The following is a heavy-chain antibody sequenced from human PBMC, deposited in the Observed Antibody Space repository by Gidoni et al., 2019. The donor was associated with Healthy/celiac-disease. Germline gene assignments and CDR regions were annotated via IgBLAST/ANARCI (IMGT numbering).Heavy chain of an antibody. CDR2: ISSNGGST. CDR1: RFTFSSYA. J-gene: IGHJ4*02. V-gene: IGHV3-64D*08. D-gene: IGHD5-18*01. CDR3: VKPRYSYGFGVFDY. Sequence: VQLVESGGGLVQPGGALRLTCSASRFTFSSYAMHLVRTGPGQGLEYVSAISSNGGSTYYSDSVKGRFTISSDNSNNTLYLQMSSLRAEDTAVYYCVKPRYSYGFGVFDYWGQGTLVTVSS.